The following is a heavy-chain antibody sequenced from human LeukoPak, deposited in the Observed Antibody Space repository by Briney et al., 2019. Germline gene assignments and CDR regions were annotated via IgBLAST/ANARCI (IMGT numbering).Heavy chain of an antibody. J-gene: IGHJ4*02. CDR1: GYTFTGYY. Sequence: GASVKVSCKASGYTFTGYYMHWVRQATGQGLEWMGWMNPDSSNTGYAQKFQGRVTMTRNTSISTAYMELSSLRSEDTAVYYWARDKVAGNPDYWGQGTLVTVSS. CDR2: MNPDSSNT. V-gene: IGHV1-8*02. CDR3: ARDKVAGNPDY. D-gene: IGHD6-19*01.